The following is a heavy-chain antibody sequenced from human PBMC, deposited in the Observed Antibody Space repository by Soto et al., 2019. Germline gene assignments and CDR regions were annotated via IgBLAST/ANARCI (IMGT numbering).Heavy chain of an antibody. CDR2: IIPIFGTA. D-gene: IGHD5-12*01. CDR1: GGTFSSYA. V-gene: IGHV1-69*01. J-gene: IGHJ4*02. CDR3: ASSRRFRDGYNSVDY. Sequence: QVQLVQSGAEVKKPGSSVKVSCKASGGTFSSYAISWVRQAPGQGLEWMGGIIPIFGTANYAQKFQGRVTITADESTSPAYMELSSLRSEDTAVYYCASSRRFRDGYNSVDYWGQGTLVTVSS.